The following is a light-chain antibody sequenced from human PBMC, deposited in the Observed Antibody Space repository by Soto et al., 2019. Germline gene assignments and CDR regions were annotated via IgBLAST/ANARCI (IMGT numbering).Light chain of an antibody. CDR3: QQYDNLPIT. V-gene: IGKV1-33*01. Sequence: DIQMTQSPSPRAGSAVDRGTSTCQASQDFANYLAWYQQKPGQAPKLLIYDASNLETGVPPRFSGSGSGTDFTFTISSLQPEDIATYYCQQYDNLPITFGQGTRLEIK. CDR1: QDFANY. J-gene: IGKJ5*01. CDR2: DAS.